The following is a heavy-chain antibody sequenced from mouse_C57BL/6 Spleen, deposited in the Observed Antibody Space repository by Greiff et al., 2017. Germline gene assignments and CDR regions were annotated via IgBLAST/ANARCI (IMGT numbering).Heavy chain of an antibody. J-gene: IGHJ2*01. CDR1: GYTFTSYW. CDR3: AAYGTRDCVF. V-gene: IGHV1-55*01. Sequence: QVQLQQPGAELVKPGASVKMSCKASGYTFTSYWITWVKQRPGQGLEWIGDIYPGSGSTNYNEKFKSKATLTVDTSSSTAYMQLSTLTSADSAVYCCAAYGTRDCVFWRKGTTLTVS. CDR2: IYPGSGST. D-gene: IGHD4-1*01.